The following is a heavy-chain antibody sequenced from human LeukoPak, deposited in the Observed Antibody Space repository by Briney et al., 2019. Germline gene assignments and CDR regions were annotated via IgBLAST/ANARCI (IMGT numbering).Heavy chain of an antibody. J-gene: IGHJ4*02. D-gene: IGHD5-24*01. V-gene: IGHV3-48*01. CDR2: IGIDSGNT. CDR3: ARDYKYAFDN. CDR1: GFTFSDYS. Sequence: GGSLRLSCAASGFTFSDYSMNWGRQAPGNGLEWISYIGIDSGNTNYTDSVKGRFTISGDTAKNSLYLQMNSLRVEDTAVYYCARDYKYAFDNWGQGTLVTVSS.